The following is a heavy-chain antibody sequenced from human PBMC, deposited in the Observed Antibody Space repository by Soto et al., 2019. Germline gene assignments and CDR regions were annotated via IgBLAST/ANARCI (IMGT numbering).Heavy chain of an antibody. Sequence: VPLVESGGGLVLPGRSLRLSCAASGFPFQDYSMHWIRQHPGRGLEWIGYISYSGKTFYNPSLQSRVSMSLDTSTNQFSLKLSSVTAADTAVYFCARHLSGDYPNANWFDPWGQGTLVTVSS. J-gene: IGHJ5*02. CDR3: ARHLSGDYPNANWFDP. CDR2: ISYSGKT. D-gene: IGHD4-17*01. CDR1: GFPFQDYS. V-gene: IGHV4-31*02.